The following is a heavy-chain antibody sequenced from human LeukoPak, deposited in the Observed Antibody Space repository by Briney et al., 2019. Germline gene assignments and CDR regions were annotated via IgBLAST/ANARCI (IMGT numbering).Heavy chain of an antibody. D-gene: IGHD6-6*01. CDR2: ISSTGGEI. Sequence: GGSLRLSCAASGFTFSRYVMSWVRQVPGRRPDWVSTISSTGGEIFYADSVKGRFTISRDNSNNMVYLQMDSLRTDDTALYYCVRRDIYTTSSWGAFDTWGQGTLVTVSS. CDR3: VRRDIYTTSSWGAFDT. V-gene: IGHV3-23*01. J-gene: IGHJ3*02. CDR1: GFTFSRYV.